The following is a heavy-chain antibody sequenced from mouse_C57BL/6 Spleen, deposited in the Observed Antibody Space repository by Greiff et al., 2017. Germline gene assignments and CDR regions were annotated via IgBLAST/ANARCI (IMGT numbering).Heavy chain of an antibody. J-gene: IGHJ2*01. D-gene: IGHD2-4*01. CDR1: GYNFTRYW. Sequence: QVQLQQPGAELVKPGASVKMSCKASGYNFTRYWITWVKPRPGHGLEWIGDIYPGSGSTNYNEKIKSKATLTVDTSASTAYMQLSSLTSEDSAVYYCARGAMIKGYFDYWGQGTTLTVSS. CDR3: ARGAMIKGYFDY. CDR2: IYPGSGST. V-gene: IGHV1-55*01.